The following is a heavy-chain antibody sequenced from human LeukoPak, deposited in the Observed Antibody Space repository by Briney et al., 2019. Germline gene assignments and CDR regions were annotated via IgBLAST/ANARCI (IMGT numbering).Heavy chain of an antibody. CDR3: ARVHTYNSGFYYSYYMDV. V-gene: IGHV1-18*01. CDR1: GYTFTSYG. Sequence: ASVKVSCKASGYTFTSYGISWVRQAPGQGLEWMGWISAYNGNTNYAQKLQGRVTMTRDTSISTAYMELSRLRSDDTAVYYCARVHTYNSGFYYSYYMDVWGKGTTVTVSS. CDR2: ISAYNGNT. J-gene: IGHJ6*03. D-gene: IGHD1-14*01.